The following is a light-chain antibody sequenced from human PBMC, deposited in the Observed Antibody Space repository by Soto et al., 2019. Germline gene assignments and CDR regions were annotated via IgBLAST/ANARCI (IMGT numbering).Light chain of an antibody. V-gene: IGKV2-30*01. J-gene: IGKJ1*01. CDR2: QVS. Sequence: DVVMTQSPLSLSVTLGQPASISCRSSQGLVYSDGNTFLNWFHQRPGQSPRRLIYQVSNRDSGVPDRFSGSVSGADYTLAISRVEAEDFGIYYCVQGTHWPWTFGQGTKVEIK. CDR1: QGLVYSDGNTF. CDR3: VQGTHWPWT.